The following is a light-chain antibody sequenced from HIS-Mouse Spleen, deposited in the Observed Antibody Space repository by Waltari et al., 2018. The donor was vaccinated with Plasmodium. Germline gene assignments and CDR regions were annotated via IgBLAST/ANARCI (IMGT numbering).Light chain of an antibody. CDR2: EDS. V-gene: IGLV3-10*01. CDR1: ALPKKY. J-gene: IGLJ3*02. CDR3: YSTDSSGNHRV. Sequence: SYELTQPPSVSVSPGQTARITCSGDALPKKYAYWDQQKSGQAPVLVIYEDSNRPSGIPERFSGSSSGTMATLTISGDQVEDEADYYCYSTDSSGNHRVFGGGTKLTVL.